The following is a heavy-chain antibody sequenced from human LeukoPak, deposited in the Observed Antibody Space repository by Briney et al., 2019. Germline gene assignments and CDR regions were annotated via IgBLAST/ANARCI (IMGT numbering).Heavy chain of an antibody. D-gene: IGHD6-13*01. CDR2: ISGSGGST. CDR3: AKAAGYSDYYYYYGMDV. V-gene: IGHV3-23*01. J-gene: IGHJ6*02. CDR1: GFTFSSYA. Sequence: PGGSLRLPCAASGFTFSSYAMSWVRQAPGKGLEWVSAISGSGGSTYYADSVKGRFTISRDNSKNTLYLQMNSLRAEDTAVYYCAKAAGYSDYYYYYGMDVWGQGTTVTVSS.